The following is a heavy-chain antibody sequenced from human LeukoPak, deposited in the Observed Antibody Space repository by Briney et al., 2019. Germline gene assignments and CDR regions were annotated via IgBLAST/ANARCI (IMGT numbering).Heavy chain of an antibody. CDR3: AKDPRHHVPRAYFDY. Sequence: GGSLRLSCAASGFTFSDYYMSWIRQAPGKGLEWVSYISSSGSTTYYADSVKGRFTISRDNSKNTLYLQMNSLRAEDTAVYYCAKDPRHHVPRAYFDYWGQGTLVTVSS. V-gene: IGHV3-11*01. CDR1: GFTFSDYY. CDR2: ISSSGSTT. D-gene: IGHD1-14*01. J-gene: IGHJ4*02.